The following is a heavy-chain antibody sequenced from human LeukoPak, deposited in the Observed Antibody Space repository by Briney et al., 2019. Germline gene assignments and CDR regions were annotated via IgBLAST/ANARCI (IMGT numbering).Heavy chain of an antibody. CDR2: IYYSGST. J-gene: IGHJ4*02. CDR1: GGSISSGDYY. CDR3: ARGLGYCSGGSCYSPYYFDY. D-gene: IGHD2-15*01. V-gene: IGHV4-30-4*08. Sequence: SQTLSLTCTVSGGSISSGDYYWSWIRQPPGKGLEWIGYIYYSGSTYYNPSLKSRVTIPVDTSKNQFSLKLSSVTAADTAVYYCARGLGYCSGGSCYSPYYFDYWGQGTLVTVSS.